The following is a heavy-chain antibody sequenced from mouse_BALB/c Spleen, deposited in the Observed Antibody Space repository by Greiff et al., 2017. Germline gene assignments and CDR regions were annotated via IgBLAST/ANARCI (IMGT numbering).Heavy chain of an antibody. J-gene: IGHJ2*01. V-gene: IGHV5-12-2*01. CDR2: ISNGGGST. CDR1: GFTFSSYT. CDR3: ASLTARYYFDY. D-gene: IGHD1-2*01. Sequence: EVKLVESGGGLVQPGGSLKLSCAASGFTFSSYTMSWVRQTPEKRLEWVAYISNGGGSTYYPDTVKGRFTISRDNAKNTLYLQMSRLKSEDTAMYYCASLTARYYFDYWGQGTTLTVSS.